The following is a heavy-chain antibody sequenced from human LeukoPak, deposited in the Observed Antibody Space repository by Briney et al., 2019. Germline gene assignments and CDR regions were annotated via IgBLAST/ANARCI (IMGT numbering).Heavy chain of an antibody. Sequence: GASVKVSCKASGYTFTIYSMHWVRQAPGQGLEWMGIINLSGGSTSYAQKFQGRVTMTRDTSTSTVYMELSSLRSEDTAVYYCARSAARGGNFTRCFDYWGQGTLVTVSS. CDR3: ARSAARGGNFTRCFDY. J-gene: IGHJ4*02. D-gene: IGHD4-23*01. CDR1: GYTFTIYS. CDR2: INLSGGST. V-gene: IGHV1-46*01.